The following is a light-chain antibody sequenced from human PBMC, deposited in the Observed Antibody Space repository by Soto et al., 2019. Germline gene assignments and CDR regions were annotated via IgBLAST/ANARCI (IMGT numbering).Light chain of an antibody. V-gene: IGKV4-1*01. J-gene: IGKJ4*01. CDR1: QSVLYSSNNKNY. CDR2: WAS. CDR3: QQYHSTPLT. Sequence: DIVMTQSPDSLAVSLGGRATINCKSSQSVLYSSNNKNYLAWYQQKPGQPPKLLIYWASTRESGVPDRFSGSGSGTDFTLTIASLQAEDVAVYYCQQYHSTPLTFGGGTKVEIK.